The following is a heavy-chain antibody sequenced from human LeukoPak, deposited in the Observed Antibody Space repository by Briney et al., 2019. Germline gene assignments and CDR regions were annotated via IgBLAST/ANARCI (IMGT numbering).Heavy chain of an antibody. CDR2: ISGSGGST. Sequence: PGGSLRLSCAASGFTFSSYAMSWVRQAPGKGREWVSAISGSGGSTYYADSVKGRFTISRDNSKNTLYLQMNSLRAEDTAVYYCAKDPRVTMIVVVHKPYFDYWGQGTLVTVSS. V-gene: IGHV3-23*01. CDR1: GFTFSSYA. CDR3: AKDPRVTMIVVVHKPYFDY. J-gene: IGHJ4*02. D-gene: IGHD3-22*01.